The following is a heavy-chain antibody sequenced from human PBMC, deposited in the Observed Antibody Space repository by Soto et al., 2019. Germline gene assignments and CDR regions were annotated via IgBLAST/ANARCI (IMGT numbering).Heavy chain of an antibody. CDR1: GYTFTSYG. CDR2: ISAYNGNT. D-gene: IGHD3-16*02. V-gene: IGHV1-18*01. CDR3: ARDRPGTYVWGSYRYYYGMDV. J-gene: IGHJ6*02. Sequence: QVQLVQSGAEVKKPGASVKVSCKASGYTFTSYGISWVRQAPGQGLEWMGWISAYNGNTNYAQKLXXXVTMTTDTSTXXAXMXRRSLRSDDTAVYYCARDRPGTYVWGSYRYYYGMDVWGQGTTVTVSS.